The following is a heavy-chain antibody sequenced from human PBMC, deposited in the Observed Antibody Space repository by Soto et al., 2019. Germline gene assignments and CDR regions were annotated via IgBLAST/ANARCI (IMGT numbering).Heavy chain of an antibody. V-gene: IGHV3-23*01. CDR1: GFTFSSYA. D-gene: IGHD2-15*01. CDR3: ASSRSGAFDI. J-gene: IGHJ3*02. Sequence: GESLKISCAASGFTFSSYAMSWVRQAPGKGLEWVSAISGSGGSTYYADSVKGRFTISRDNSKNTLYLQMNSLRAEDTAVYYCASSRSGAFDIWGQGTMVTVSS. CDR2: ISGSGGST.